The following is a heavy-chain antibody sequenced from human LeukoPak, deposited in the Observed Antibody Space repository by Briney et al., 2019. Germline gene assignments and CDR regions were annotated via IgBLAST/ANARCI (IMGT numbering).Heavy chain of an antibody. CDR2: ISAYNGNT. Sequence: ASVKVSCKASGYTFISYGISWVRQAPGQGLEWMGWISAYNGNTNYAQKLQGRVTMTTDTSTSTAYMELRSLRSDDTAVYYCARDPLWEKVYYYDSSVVIRDAFDIWGQGTMVTVSS. J-gene: IGHJ3*02. D-gene: IGHD3-22*01. CDR1: GYTFISYG. V-gene: IGHV1-18*01. CDR3: ARDPLWEKVYYYDSSVVIRDAFDI.